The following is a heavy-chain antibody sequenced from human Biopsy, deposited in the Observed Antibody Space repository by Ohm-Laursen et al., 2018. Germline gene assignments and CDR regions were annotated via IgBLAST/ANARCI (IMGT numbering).Heavy chain of an antibody. J-gene: IGHJ5*02. D-gene: IGHD3-22*01. CDR2: INDSGRT. CDR3: ARDYDTSGYYYVS. V-gene: IGHV4-34*01. Sequence: PSDTLSLTCGVYGGSFSGYYCSWIRQPPGKGLEWIGEINDSGRTNYNPSLRSRVTFSVDTSKNQFSVKLNSVTAADTAVYYCARDYDTSGYYYVSWGQGTLVTVSS. CDR1: GGSFSGYY.